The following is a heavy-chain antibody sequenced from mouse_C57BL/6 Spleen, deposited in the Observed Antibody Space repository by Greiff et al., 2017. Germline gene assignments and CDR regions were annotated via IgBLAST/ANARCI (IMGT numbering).Heavy chain of an antibody. D-gene: IGHD1-1*01. Sequence: EVKLVESGGGLVQPGGSLKLSCAASGFTFSDYYMYWVRQTPEKRLEWVAYISNGGGSTYYPDTVKGRFTISRDNAKNTLYLQMSRLKSEDTAMYYCARQYGSSNYYAMDYWGQGTSGTVSS. CDR2: ISNGGGST. J-gene: IGHJ4*01. V-gene: IGHV5-12*01. CDR3: ARQYGSSNYYAMDY. CDR1: GFTFSDYY.